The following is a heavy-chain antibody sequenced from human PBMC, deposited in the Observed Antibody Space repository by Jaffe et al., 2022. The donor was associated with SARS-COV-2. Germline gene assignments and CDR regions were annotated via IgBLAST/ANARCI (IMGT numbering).Heavy chain of an antibody. D-gene: IGHD3-22*01. CDR1: GGSISSSSYY. Sequence: QLQLQESGPGLVKPSETLSLTCTVSGGSISSSSYYWGWIRQPPGKGLEWIGSIYYSGSTYYNPSLKSRVTISVDTSKNQFSLKLSSVTAADTAVYYCARHEVVAEYYDSSAGAFDIWGQGTMVTVSS. CDR2: IYYSGST. V-gene: IGHV4-39*01. J-gene: IGHJ3*02. CDR3: ARHEVVAEYYDSSAGAFDI.